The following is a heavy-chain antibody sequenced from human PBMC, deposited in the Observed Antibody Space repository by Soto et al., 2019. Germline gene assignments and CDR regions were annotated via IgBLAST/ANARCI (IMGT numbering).Heavy chain of an antibody. CDR1: GGSISSYY. CDR2: IYSSGST. CDR3: ARALSGFYYSDC. Sequence: SETLSLTCTVSGGSISSYYWSWVRQSPGKGLEWIGYIYSSGSTNYNPSLKSRVTISVDTSKNQFSLKLRSVTAADTAVYYCARALSGFYYSDCWGQGTLVTVSS. D-gene: IGHD3-22*01. V-gene: IGHV4-59*01. J-gene: IGHJ4*02.